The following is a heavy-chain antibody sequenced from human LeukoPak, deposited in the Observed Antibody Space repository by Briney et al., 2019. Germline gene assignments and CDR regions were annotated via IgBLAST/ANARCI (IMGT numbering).Heavy chain of an antibody. D-gene: IGHD6-13*01. J-gene: IGHJ3*02. V-gene: IGHV3-23*01. Sequence: GGSLRLSCAASGFTFSSYAMSWVRQAPGKGLEWVSAISGSGGSTYYADSVKGRFTISRDNSKNTPYLQMNSLRAEDTAVYYCAKGRPHRGWASSWAHRKTGAFDIWGQGTMVTVSS. CDR3: AKGRPHRGWASSWAHRKTGAFDI. CDR2: ISGSGGST. CDR1: GFTFSSYA.